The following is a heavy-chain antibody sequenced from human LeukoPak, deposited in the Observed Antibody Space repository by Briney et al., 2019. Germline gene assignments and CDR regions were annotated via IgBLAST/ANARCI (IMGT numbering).Heavy chain of an antibody. Sequence: PSETLSLTCAVSGYSICIGYYWGWIRQPPGKGLEWIGSIYHSGSTYYNPSLKSRVTISVDTSKNQFSLKLSSVTAADTAVYYCARAGWEGAAAGSYWGQGTLVTVSS. D-gene: IGHD6-13*01. V-gene: IGHV4-38-2*01. CDR1: GYSICIGYY. CDR3: ARAGWEGAAAGSY. J-gene: IGHJ4*02. CDR2: IYHSGST.